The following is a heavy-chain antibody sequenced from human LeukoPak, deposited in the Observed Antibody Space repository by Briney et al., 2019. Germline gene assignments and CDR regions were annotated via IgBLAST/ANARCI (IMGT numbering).Heavy chain of an antibody. D-gene: IGHD6-13*01. J-gene: IGHJ4*02. Sequence: GESLKITCKGSGYSFTNYWIGWVRQMPGKGLEWMGIIYPGDSDTRYSPSFQGQVTISADKSISTDYLQWSSLKASDTAMYYCARHVGDSSRSYSDWREGTLVTVSS. V-gene: IGHV5-51*01. CDR2: IYPGDSDT. CDR1: GYSFTNYW. CDR3: ARHVGDSSRSYSD.